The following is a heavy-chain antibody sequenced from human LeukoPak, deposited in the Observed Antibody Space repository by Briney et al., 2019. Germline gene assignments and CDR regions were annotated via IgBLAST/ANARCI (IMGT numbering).Heavy chain of an antibody. J-gene: IGHJ4*02. Sequence: PGRSLRLSCAASGFTFSSYGMPWVRQAPGKGLEWVAVISYDGSNKYYADSVKGRFTISRDNSKNTLYLQMNSLRAEDTAVYYCAKDWDYYGSGSLSPPFDYWGQGTLVAVSS. V-gene: IGHV3-30*18. CDR1: GFTFSSYG. D-gene: IGHD3-10*01. CDR3: AKDWDYYGSGSLSPPFDY. CDR2: ISYDGSNK.